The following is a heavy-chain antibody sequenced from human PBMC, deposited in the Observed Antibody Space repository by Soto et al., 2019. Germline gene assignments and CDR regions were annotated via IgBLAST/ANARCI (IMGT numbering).Heavy chain of an antibody. V-gene: IGHV4-30-4*01. CDR1: GGSMSSGNYY. Sequence: QVQLQESGPGLVKPSQTLSLTCTVSGGSMSSGNYYWSWIRQPPGKGLEWIGYIYYSGSTYYNPSLKSRVTRSVDTSNNHFSLKLRSVTAADTAVYYCARERDAFGAPFDYWGQVTLVTVSS. D-gene: IGHD3-10*01. CDR3: ARERDAFGAPFDY. CDR2: IYYSGST. J-gene: IGHJ4*02.